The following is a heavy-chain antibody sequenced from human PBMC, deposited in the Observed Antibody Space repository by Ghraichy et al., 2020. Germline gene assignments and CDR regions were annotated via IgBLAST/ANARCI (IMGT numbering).Heavy chain of an antibody. CDR1: GFTFSGYW. D-gene: IGHD3-3*02. Sequence: GGSLRLSCAASGFTFSGYWMSWVRQAPGKGLEWVASIKQDGSEEIYVDSVKGRFTISRDNAKTSLDLQMNSLRAEDTAVYYCAMNVLAAGKISYYYYGMDVWGQGTTVTVSS. CDR3: AMNVLAAGKISYYYYGMDV. V-gene: IGHV3-7*01. J-gene: IGHJ6*02. CDR2: IKQDGSEE.